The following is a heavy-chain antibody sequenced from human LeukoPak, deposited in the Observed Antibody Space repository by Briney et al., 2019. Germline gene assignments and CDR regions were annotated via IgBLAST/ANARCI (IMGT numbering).Heavy chain of an antibody. CDR1: GFTFSSYG. D-gene: IGHD2-2*02. V-gene: IGHV3-30*02. CDR2: IRYDGSNK. CDR3: AKDHIHSSSTSFYIDY. J-gene: IGHJ4*02. Sequence: GGSLRLSCAASGFTFSSYGMHWVRQAPGKGLEWVAFIRYDGSNKYYADSVKGRFTISRDNSKNTLYLQMNSLRAEDTAVYYCAKDHIHSSSTSFYIDYWGQGTLVTVSS.